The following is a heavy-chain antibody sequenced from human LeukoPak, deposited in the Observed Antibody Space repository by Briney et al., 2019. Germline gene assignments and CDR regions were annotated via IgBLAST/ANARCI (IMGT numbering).Heavy chain of an antibody. CDR2: INHSGST. D-gene: IGHD1-26*01. J-gene: IGHJ4*02. Sequence: SETLSLTCAVYGGSFSGYYWSWIRQPPGKGLEWIGEINHSGSTNYNPSLKSRVTISVDTSKNQFSLKVSSVTAADTAVYYCAREKVGLRRGYYFDYWGQGTLVTASS. CDR3: AREKVGLRRGYYFDY. V-gene: IGHV4-34*01. CDR1: GGSFSGYY.